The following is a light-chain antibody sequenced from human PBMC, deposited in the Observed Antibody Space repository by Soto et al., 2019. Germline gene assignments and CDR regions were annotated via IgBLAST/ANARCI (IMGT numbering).Light chain of an antibody. Sequence: QSALTQPASVSGSPGQSITISCTGTSSDVGSYNLVSWYQQHPGKGPKLMIYEDNKRPSGVSNRFSGSKSGNTASLTISGLQAEDEADYYCYSYAGSSTFVVFGGGTKVTVL. CDR2: EDN. CDR1: SSDVGSYNL. V-gene: IGLV2-23*02. J-gene: IGLJ2*01. CDR3: YSYAGSSTFVV.